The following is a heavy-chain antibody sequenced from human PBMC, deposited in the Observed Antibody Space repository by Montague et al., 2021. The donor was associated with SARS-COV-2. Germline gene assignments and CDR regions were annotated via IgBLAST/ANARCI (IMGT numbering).Heavy chain of an antibody. J-gene: IGHJ6*02. D-gene: IGHD3-9*01. V-gene: IGHV3-33*01. Sequence: SLRLSCAASGFSFRNYGMNWVRQAPGEGLEWVVVIWLDGRKKYYADSVEGRFTVSRDNSKNTLYLEVNSLRAEDTGVYYCARDRLDILSPGRGMDVWGQGTTVTVSS. CDR1: GFSFRNYG. CDR2: IWLDGRKK. CDR3: ARDRLDILSPGRGMDV.